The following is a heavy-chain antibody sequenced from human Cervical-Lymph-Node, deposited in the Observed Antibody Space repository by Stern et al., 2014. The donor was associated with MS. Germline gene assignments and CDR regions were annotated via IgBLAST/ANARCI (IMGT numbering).Heavy chain of an antibody. CDR1: GGSISSRY. V-gene: IGHV4-59*08. CDR3: ARLSTAVDF. CDR2: ISHSGDT. Sequence: QVQLQESGPGLVKPSETLSLTCAVSGGSISSRYWGWIRQPPGKGLEWIGLISHSGDTKYNPSPKSRVTISLDTSKNQFSLKVTSVTAADTAVYYCARLSTAVDFWGQGTLVTVSS. J-gene: IGHJ4*02.